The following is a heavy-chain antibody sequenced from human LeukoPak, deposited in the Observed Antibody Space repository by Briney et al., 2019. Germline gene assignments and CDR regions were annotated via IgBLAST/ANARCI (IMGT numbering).Heavy chain of an antibody. CDR1: GFTFSTCA. J-gene: IGHJ4*02. CDR3: AKDPRRIARLITFGGGRPYYFDY. D-gene: IGHD3-16*01. Sequence: GGSLRLSCAASGFTFSTCAMNWVRQAPGKGLEWVSSISGSGSNTYYADSVKGRFTISRDNSKNTLYLQMNSLRAEDTAVYYCAKDPRRIARLITFGGGRPYYFDYWGQGTLVTVSS. V-gene: IGHV3-23*01. CDR2: ISGSGSNT.